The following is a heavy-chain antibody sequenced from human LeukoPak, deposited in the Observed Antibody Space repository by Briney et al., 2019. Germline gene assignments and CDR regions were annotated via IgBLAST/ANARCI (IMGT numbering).Heavy chain of an antibody. CDR3: ARVRDDYGGRLFDS. CDR1: GGSISSYY. CDR2: IYYSGST. D-gene: IGHD4-17*01. J-gene: IGHJ4*02. Sequence: PSETLSLTCTVSGGSISSYYWSWIRQPPGKGLEWIGYIYYSGSTNYNPSLKSRVTISVDTSKNQFSLKLRSVTAADTAVYYCARVRDDYGGRLFDSWGQGTLVTVSS. V-gene: IGHV4-59*01.